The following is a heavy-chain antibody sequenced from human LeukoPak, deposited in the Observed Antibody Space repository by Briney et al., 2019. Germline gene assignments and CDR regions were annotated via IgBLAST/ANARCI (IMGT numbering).Heavy chain of an antibody. V-gene: IGHV3-21*01. CDR3: ARGGGGTYYHLLDY. CDR2: ISGSSSYI. Sequence: GGSLRLSCAVSGFTFSSYSMSWVRHAPGKGLEEVSSISGSSSYIYYVDSLKGRFTISRDNAKNSLYLQMYSLRAEDTAVYYCARGGGGTYYHLLDYWGQGTLVTVSS. D-gene: IGHD1-26*01. CDR1: GFTFSSYS. J-gene: IGHJ4*02.